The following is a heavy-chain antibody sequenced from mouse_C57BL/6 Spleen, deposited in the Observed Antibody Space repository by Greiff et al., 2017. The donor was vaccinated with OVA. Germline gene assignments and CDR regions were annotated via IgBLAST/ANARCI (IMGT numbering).Heavy chain of an antibody. CDR3: ARQTGTEAMDY. CDR2: INPGSSTI. CDR1: GFDFSRYW. J-gene: IGHJ4*01. Sequence: VQLKESGGGLVQPGGSLNLSCAASGFDFSRYWMSWARQAPGKGQEWIGEINPGSSTINYTPSLKDKFIISRDNAKNTLYLQMSKVRSEDTALYYCARQTGTEAMDYWGQGTSVTVSS. D-gene: IGHD4-1*01. V-gene: IGHV4-2*02.